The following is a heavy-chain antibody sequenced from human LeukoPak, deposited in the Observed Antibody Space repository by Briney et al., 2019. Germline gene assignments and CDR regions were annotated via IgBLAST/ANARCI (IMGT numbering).Heavy chain of an antibody. D-gene: IGHD5-12*01. CDR1: AYSISSVDY. J-gene: IGHJ4*02. CDR3: ARISGYYRAFDY. Sequence: SETLSLTCTVSAYSISSVDYWGWIRQSPGKGLEWIGSVYHSGSTYYNPSLKSRVTISVDTSKNQFSLKLSSVTAADTAVYYCARISGYYRAFDYWGQGTLVTVSS. V-gene: IGHV4-38-2*02. CDR2: VYHSGST.